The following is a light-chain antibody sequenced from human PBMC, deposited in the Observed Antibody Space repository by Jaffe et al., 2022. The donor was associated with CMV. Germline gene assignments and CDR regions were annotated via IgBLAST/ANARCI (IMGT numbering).Light chain of an antibody. CDR3: GAWDTRLSAVV. CDR2: DNN. CDR1: SSNIGNNY. Sequence: QSVLTQPPSMSAAPGQKVTISCSGSSSNIGNNYVSWYQHLPGTAPKLLIFDNNNRPSGIPDRFSGSKSGTSATLGITGLQTGDEADYYCGAWDTRLSAVVFGGGTKLTVL. V-gene: IGLV1-51*01. J-gene: IGLJ2*01.